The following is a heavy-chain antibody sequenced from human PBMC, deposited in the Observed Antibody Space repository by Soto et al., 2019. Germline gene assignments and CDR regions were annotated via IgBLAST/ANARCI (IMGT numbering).Heavy chain of an antibody. CDR2: MSSDGSKI. V-gene: IGHV3-30*18. Sequence: QVQLVESGGGAVQPGESLRLSCVASGFDFTYYAMHWVRQAPGKGLESVAVMSSDGSKIHHTDSVKGRFTISRENSKNTLYLQMNSLRKEDTAVYLCAKDEGVGGTLGLFDYWGQGTLVSVSS. CDR3: AKDEGVGGTLGLFDY. CDR1: GFDFTYYA. J-gene: IGHJ4*02. D-gene: IGHD1-26*01.